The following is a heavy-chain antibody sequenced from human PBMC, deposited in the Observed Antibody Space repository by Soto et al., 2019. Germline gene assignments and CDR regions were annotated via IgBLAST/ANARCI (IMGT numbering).Heavy chain of an antibody. D-gene: IGHD3-16*02. CDR3: ARGTGSGYDYVWGSYRPYYFDY. Sequence: SETLSLTCAVYGGSFSGYYWSWIRQPPGKGLEWIGEINHSGSTNYNPSLRSRVTISVDTSKNQFSLKLSSVTAADTAVYYCARGTGSGYDYVWGSYRPYYFDYWGQGTLVTVSS. V-gene: IGHV4-34*01. CDR2: INHSGST. CDR1: GGSFSGYY. J-gene: IGHJ4*02.